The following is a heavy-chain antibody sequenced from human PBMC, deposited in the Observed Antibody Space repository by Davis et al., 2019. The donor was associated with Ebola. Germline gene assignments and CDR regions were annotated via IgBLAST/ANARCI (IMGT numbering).Heavy chain of an antibody. CDR3: AKLFGSSAWYYFDY. V-gene: IGHV3-30*18. Sequence: GESLKISCAASGFTFSSYGMHWVRQAPGKGLEWVAVISYDGSNKYYADSVKGRFTVSRDKSKNTLYLQMNSLRAEDTAVYYCAKLFGSSAWYYFDYWGQGTLVAVSP. CDR2: ISYDGSNK. D-gene: IGHD6-19*01. J-gene: IGHJ4*02. CDR1: GFTFSSYG.